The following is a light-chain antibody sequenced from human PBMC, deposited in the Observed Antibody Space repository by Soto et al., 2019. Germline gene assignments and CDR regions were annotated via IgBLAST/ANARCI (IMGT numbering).Light chain of an antibody. CDR2: DVT. V-gene: IGLV2-14*01. Sequence: QSVLTQPASVSASPGQSITISCTGTSSDVGGYNYVPWYQQHPGKAPKLMIYDVTTRPSGVPDRFSGSKSGNTASLTISGLQAEDEADYYCTAFSANRVYLFGPGTKVTVL. J-gene: IGLJ1*01. CDR1: SSDVGGYNY. CDR3: TAFSANRVYL.